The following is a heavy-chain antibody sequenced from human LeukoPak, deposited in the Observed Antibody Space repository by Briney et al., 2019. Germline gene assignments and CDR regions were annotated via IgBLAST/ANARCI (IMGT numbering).Heavy chain of an antibody. J-gene: IGHJ4*02. CDR3: ARLMGVYSSSWPLGY. CDR1: GFTFSSYS. V-gene: IGHV3-48*01. Sequence: GGSLRLSCAASGFTFSSYSMNWVRQAPGNGLEWVSYISSSSSTIYYADSVKGRFTISRDNAKNSLYLQMNSLRAEDTAVYYCARLMGVYSSSWPLGYWGQGTLVTVSS. CDR2: ISSSSSTI. D-gene: IGHD6-13*01.